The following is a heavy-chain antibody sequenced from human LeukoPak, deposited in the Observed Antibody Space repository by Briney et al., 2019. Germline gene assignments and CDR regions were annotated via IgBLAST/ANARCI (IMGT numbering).Heavy chain of an antibody. V-gene: IGHV4-59*01. J-gene: IGHJ5*02. CDR2: IYYSGST. D-gene: IGHD5/OR15-5a*01. Sequence: SDTLSLTCTVSGGSISSYYWSLIRQPPGKGLEWIGYIYYSGSTNYNPSLKSRVTISVDTSKKQFSLKLSSVTAADTAVYYCARGGLRGWFDPWGQGTLVTVS. CDR3: ARGGLRGWFDP. CDR1: GGSISSYY.